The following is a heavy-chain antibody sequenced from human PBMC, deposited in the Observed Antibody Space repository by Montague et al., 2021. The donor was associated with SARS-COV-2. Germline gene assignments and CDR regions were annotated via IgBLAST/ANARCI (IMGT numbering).Heavy chain of an antibody. J-gene: IGHJ5*02. D-gene: IGHD1-26*01. Sequence: TLSLTCTVSGVSISSGTYYWSWIRQPAGKGLEWIARVYTSGCTNYNPSLESRATLSVDTSKNQFSLKLRSVTAADTAVYFCATTGFSGESWFDPWGQEPWSPSPQ. V-gene: IGHV4-61*02. CDR1: GVSISSGTYY. CDR2: VYTSGCT. CDR3: ATTGFSGESWFDP.